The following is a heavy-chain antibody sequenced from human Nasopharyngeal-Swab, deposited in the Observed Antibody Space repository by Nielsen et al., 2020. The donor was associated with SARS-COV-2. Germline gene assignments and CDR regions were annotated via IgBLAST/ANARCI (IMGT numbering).Heavy chain of an antibody. V-gene: IGHV3-30-3*01. CDR3: ARTGLGY. J-gene: IGHJ4*02. D-gene: IGHD1-14*01. CDR2: ISYDGSNK. Sequence: WIRQPPGKGLEWVAVISYDGSNKYYADSVKGRFTISRDNSKNTLYLQMNSLRAEDTAVYYCARTGLGYWGQGTLVTVSS.